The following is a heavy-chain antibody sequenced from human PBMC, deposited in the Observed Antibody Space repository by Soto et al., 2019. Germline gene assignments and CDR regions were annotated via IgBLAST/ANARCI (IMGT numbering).Heavy chain of an antibody. CDR1: GYSFTSYW. CDR3: ARTRLPSAMARDYYYGMDV. D-gene: IGHD5-18*01. Sequence: GESLKISCKGSGYSFTSYWISWVRQMPGKGLEWMGRIDPSDSYTNYSPSFQGHVTISADKSISTAYLQWSSLKASDTAMYYCARTRLPSAMARDYYYGMDVWGQGTTVTVSS. V-gene: IGHV5-10-1*01. CDR2: IDPSDSYT. J-gene: IGHJ6*02.